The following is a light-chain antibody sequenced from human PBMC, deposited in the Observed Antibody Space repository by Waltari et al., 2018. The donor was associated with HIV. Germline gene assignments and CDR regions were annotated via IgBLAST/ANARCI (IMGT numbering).Light chain of an antibody. CDR3: QSADTTGSLYV. J-gene: IGLJ1*01. CDR2: KDT. V-gene: IGLV3-25*03. Sequence: SYYLTQPPSVSVSPGQTARITCSGNALPKQYAYWYQQKPGQAPVLLIYKDTERPSGIPERFSGSSSGTTVTLTISGVQAEDEADYYCQSADTTGSLYVFGTGTKVTV. CDR1: ALPKQY.